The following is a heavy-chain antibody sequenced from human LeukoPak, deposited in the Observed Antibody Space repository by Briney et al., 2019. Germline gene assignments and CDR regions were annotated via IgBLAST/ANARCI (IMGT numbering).Heavy chain of an antibody. CDR3: AKDREGYCSGGSCYPGWFDP. V-gene: IGHV3-33*06. CDR2: IWYDGSNK. D-gene: IGHD2-15*01. CDR1: GFTFSSYG. J-gene: IGHJ5*02. Sequence: GRSLRLSCAASGFTFSSYGMHWVRQAPGKGLEWVAVIWYDGSNKYYADSVKGRFTVSRDNSKNTLYLQMNRLRAEDTAVYYCAKDREGYCSGGSCYPGWFDPWGQGTPVTVSS.